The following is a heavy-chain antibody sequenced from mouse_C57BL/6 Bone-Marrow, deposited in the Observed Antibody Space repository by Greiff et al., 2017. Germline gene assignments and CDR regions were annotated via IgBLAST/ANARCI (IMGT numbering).Heavy chain of an antibody. Sequence: QVQLKQPGAELVKPGASVKLSCKASGYTFTSYWMHWVKQRPGQGLEWIGMIHPNSGSTNYNEKFKSKATLTVDKSSSTAYMQLSSLTSEDSAVYYGAREGAALYYFDYWGQGTTLTVAS. D-gene: IGHD6-1*01. J-gene: IGHJ2*01. CDR3: AREGAALYYFDY. CDR2: IHPNSGST. V-gene: IGHV1-64*01. CDR1: GYTFTSYW.